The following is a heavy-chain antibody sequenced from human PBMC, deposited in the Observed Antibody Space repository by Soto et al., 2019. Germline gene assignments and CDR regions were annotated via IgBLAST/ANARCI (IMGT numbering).Heavy chain of an antibody. D-gene: IGHD3-16*01. Sequence: GGSLRLSCAASGFTFSSYAMSWVRQAPGKGLEWVSAISGSGGSTYYADSVKGRFTISRDNSKNTLYLQMNSLRAQDTAVYYFSKDMGVLELYYYYYYLDVWGKGTTVTVSS. V-gene: IGHV3-23*01. CDR2: ISGSGGST. CDR3: SKDMGVLELYYYYYYLDV. CDR1: GFTFSSYA. J-gene: IGHJ6*03.